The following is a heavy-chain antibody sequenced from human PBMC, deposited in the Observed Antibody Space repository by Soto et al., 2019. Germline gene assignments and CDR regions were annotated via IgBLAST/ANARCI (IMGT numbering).Heavy chain of an antibody. D-gene: IGHD1-26*01. CDR1: GFILTDHY. V-gene: IGHV3-72*01. Sequence: EVQLVESGGGLVQPGGSLRLSCAASGFILTDHYMDWVRQAPGKGLEWVGRTTNKANSYTTEYAASVKGRFTISRDDSENSLDLQMNSLKTEDTAVYYCASLAGAKEGFDYWGQGALVTVSS. J-gene: IGHJ4*02. CDR3: ASLAGAKEGFDY. CDR2: TTNKANSYTT.